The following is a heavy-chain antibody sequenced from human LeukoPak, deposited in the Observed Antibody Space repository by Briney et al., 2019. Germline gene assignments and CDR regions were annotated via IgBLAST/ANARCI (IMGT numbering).Heavy chain of an antibody. V-gene: IGHV1-18*01. Sequence: GASVKVSCKASGGTFSSYAISWVRQAPGQGLEWMGWISGYNGNTNYVQKFRGRVAMTADTSTSTVYMELRSLRSDDTAVYYCARDIATVQHQDWGQGTLVTVSS. CDR2: ISGYNGNT. CDR3: ARDIATVQHQD. D-gene: IGHD1-1*01. CDR1: GGTFSSYA. J-gene: IGHJ4*02.